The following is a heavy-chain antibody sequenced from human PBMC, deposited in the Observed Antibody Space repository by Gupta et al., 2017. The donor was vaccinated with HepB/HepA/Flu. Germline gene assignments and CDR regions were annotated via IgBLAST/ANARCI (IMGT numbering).Heavy chain of an antibody. CDR2: ISGDGGST. V-gene: IGHV3-43*02. J-gene: IGHJ6*02. CDR3: AKETFRNYYYYGMDV. D-gene: IGHD3-16*01. CDR1: GFTFDDYA. Sequence: EVQLVESGGGVVQPGGSLRLSCAASGFTFDDYAMHWVRQAPGKGLEWVSLISGDGGSTYYADSVKGRFTISRDNSKNSLYLQMNSLRTEDTALYYCAKETFRNYYYYGMDVWGQGTTGTVAS.